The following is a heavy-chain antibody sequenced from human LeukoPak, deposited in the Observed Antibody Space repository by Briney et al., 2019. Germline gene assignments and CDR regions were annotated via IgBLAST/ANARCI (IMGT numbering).Heavy chain of an antibody. V-gene: IGHV4-34*01. CDR2: INHSGST. CDR1: GGSFSGYY. J-gene: IGHJ5*02. CDR3: ARAKGSGSYFNWFDP. D-gene: IGHD3-10*01. Sequence: SETLSLTCAVYGGSFSGYYWSWIRQPSGKRLEWIGEINHSGSTNYSPSLKSRVTISVDTSKNQFSLKLSSVTAADTAVYYCARAKGSGSYFNWFDPWGQGTLVTVSS.